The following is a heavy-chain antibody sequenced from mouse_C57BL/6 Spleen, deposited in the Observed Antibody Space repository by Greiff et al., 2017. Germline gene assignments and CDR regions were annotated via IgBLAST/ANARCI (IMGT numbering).Heavy chain of an antibody. J-gene: IGHJ1*03. CDR1: GYTFTSYW. D-gene: IGHD1-1*01. Sequence: QVQLQQPGAELVKPGASVQMSCKASGYTFTSYWITWVKQRPGQGLEWIGDIYPGSGSTNYNEKFKSKATLTVDTSSSTAYVQLSSLTSEDSAVYYCARIDITTVARYFDVWGTGTTGTVSS. V-gene: IGHV1-55*01. CDR3: ARIDITTVARYFDV. CDR2: IYPGSGST.